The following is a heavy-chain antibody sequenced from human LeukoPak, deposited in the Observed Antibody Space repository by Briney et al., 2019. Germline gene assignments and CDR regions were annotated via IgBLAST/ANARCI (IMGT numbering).Heavy chain of an antibody. CDR3: AARDYDFWSGYFV. V-gene: IGHV1-58*02. Sequence: SVKVSCKASGYTFTSYGISWVRQAPGQGLEWIGWIVVGSGNTNYAQKFQERVTITRDMSTSTAYMELSSLRSEDTAVYYCAARDYDFWSGYFVWGQGTLVTVSS. CDR2: IVVGSGNT. J-gene: IGHJ4*02. D-gene: IGHD3-3*01. CDR1: GYTFTSYG.